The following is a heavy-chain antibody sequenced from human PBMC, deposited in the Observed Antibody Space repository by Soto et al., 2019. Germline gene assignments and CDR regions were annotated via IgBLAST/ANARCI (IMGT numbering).Heavy chain of an antibody. CDR1: GGSISSYY. CDR3: ARTGGRYCSGGSCYDY. Sequence: ASETLSLTCTVSGGSISSYYWSWIRQPPGKGLEWIGYIYYSGSTNYNPSLKSRVTISVDTSKNQFSLKLSSVTAADTAVYYCARTGGRYCSGGSCYDYWGQGTLVTVSS. J-gene: IGHJ4*02. D-gene: IGHD2-15*01. CDR2: IYYSGST. V-gene: IGHV4-59*08.